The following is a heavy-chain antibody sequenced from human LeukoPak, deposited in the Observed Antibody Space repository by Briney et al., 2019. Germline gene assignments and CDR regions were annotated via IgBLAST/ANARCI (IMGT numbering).Heavy chain of an antibody. CDR3: ARHQWELPFDY. J-gene: IGHJ4*02. D-gene: IGHD1-26*01. CDR2: VNPNSGNT. V-gene: IGHV1-8*01. Sequence: GATVKVSCKASGYTFTSYDINWVRQATGQGLEWMGWVNPNSGNTGYAQKFQGRVTMTRNTSISTAYMELSSLRSEDTAVYYCARHQWELPFDYWGQGTLVTVSS. CDR1: GYTFTSYD.